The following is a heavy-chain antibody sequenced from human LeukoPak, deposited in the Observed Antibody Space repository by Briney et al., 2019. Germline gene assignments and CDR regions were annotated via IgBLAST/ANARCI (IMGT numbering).Heavy chain of an antibody. CDR2: IRGSGGTI. J-gene: IGHJ4*02. V-gene: IGHV3-48*04. CDR3: VRDSFDSTGQYYFDY. Sequence: PGGSLRLSCAASGFTFSAHNMNWVRQAPGEGLEWLSFIRGSGGTIYYAASVKGRFTISRDNAKNSLYLQMNSLRAEDTAVYYCVRDSFDSTGQYYFDYRGLGTLVTVSS. D-gene: IGHD3-22*01. CDR1: GFTFSAHN.